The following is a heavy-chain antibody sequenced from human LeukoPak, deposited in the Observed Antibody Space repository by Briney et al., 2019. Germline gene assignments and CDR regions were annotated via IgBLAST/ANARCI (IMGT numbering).Heavy chain of an antibody. J-gene: IGHJ4*02. V-gene: IGHV1-8*01. CDR2: MNPNSGNT. CDR3: ASVLWFGGIFFDY. D-gene: IGHD3-10*01. CDR1: GYTFTSYD. Sequence: ASVKVSCKASGYTFTSYDINWVRQATGQGLEWMGWMNPNSGNTGYAQKFQGRVTMTRNTSISTAYMELSSLRSEDTAVYYCASVLWFGGIFFDYWGQGTLVTVSS.